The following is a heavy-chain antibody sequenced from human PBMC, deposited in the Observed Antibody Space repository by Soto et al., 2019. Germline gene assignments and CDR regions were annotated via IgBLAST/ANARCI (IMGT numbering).Heavy chain of an antibody. Sequence: GGSLRLSCAASGFTFSSYSMNWVRQAPGKGLEWVSSISSSSSYIYYADSVKGRFTISRDNAKNSLYLQMNSLRAEDTAVYYCARLRGGLVILHPHSDYWGQGTLVTVSS. CDR3: ARLRGGLVILHPHSDY. CDR1: GFTFSSYS. V-gene: IGHV3-21*01. D-gene: IGHD3-9*01. J-gene: IGHJ4*02. CDR2: ISSSSSYI.